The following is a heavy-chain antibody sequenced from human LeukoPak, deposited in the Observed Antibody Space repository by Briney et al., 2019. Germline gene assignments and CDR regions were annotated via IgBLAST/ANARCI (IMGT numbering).Heavy chain of an antibody. CDR3: ASGEWESPRGFDY. V-gene: IGHV3-7*01. J-gene: IGHJ4*02. CDR2: LKEDVSAR. CDR1: GFSISSHW. Sequence: GGSLRLSCVASGFSISSHWMSWVRQAPGKGLEWVASLKEDVSARNLVDSVKGRFTISTDNAKNSLYLQMNSLRAEDTAVYYCASGEWESPRGFDYWGQGTLVTVSS. D-gene: IGHD1-26*01.